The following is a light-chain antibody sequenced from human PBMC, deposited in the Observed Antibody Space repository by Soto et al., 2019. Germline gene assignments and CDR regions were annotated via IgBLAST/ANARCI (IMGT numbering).Light chain of an antibody. CDR3: LQYNTYPWT. CDR1: QSISSW. Sequence: DIQLTQSPSTLSASIGDRVTITCRASQSISSWLAWYQQKPGKAPKLLIYAASTLQSGVPSRFSGTGSGTEFTLTISSLQPDDFATYFCLQYNTYPWTFGQGTKVDIK. CDR2: AAS. J-gene: IGKJ1*01. V-gene: IGKV1-5*01.